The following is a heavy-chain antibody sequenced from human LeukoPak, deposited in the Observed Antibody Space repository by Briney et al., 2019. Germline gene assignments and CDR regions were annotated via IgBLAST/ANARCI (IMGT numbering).Heavy chain of an antibody. D-gene: IGHD3-22*01. V-gene: IGHV3-21*01. CDR1: GFMFGSFS. CDR3: ARGQPDSGGHYYSWYFDY. CDR2: ISSSGSVT. Sequence: GGSLRLSCAASGFMFGSFSMNWVRQAPGRSLEWVSSISSSGSVTYYADSVKGRFTVSKDNARNSLHLQMNNLAVEDTATYSRARGQPDSGGHYYSWYFDYWGQGTPVTVSS. J-gene: IGHJ4*02.